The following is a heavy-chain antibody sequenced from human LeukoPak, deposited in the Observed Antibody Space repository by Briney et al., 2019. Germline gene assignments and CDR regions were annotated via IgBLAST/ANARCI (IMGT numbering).Heavy chain of an antibody. D-gene: IGHD3-10*01. J-gene: IGHJ4*02. CDR2: ISAYNGNT. CDR1: GYTFTSYG. CDR3: ARSLPHSDYGSGSRFDY. V-gene: IGHV1-18*01. Sequence: ASVKVSCKASGYTFTSYGISWVRQAPGQGLEWMGWISAYNGNTNYAQKLQGRVTMTTDTSTSTAQMELRSLRSDDTAIYYCARSLPHSDYGSGSRFDYWGQGTLVTVSS.